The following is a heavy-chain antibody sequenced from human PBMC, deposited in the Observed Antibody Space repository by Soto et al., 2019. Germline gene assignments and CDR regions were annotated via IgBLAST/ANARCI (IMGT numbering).Heavy chain of an antibody. J-gene: IGHJ3*02. V-gene: IGHV4-31*03. CDR3: ARDISSGYIRDAFDI. Sequence: SETLSLTCTVSGGSISSGGYYWSWIRQHPGKGLEWIGYIYYSGSTYYNPSLESRATISVDTSKNQFSLKLSSVTAADTAVYYCARDISSGYIRDAFDIWGQGTMVTVSS. D-gene: IGHD3-22*01. CDR1: GGSISSGGYY. CDR2: IYYSGST.